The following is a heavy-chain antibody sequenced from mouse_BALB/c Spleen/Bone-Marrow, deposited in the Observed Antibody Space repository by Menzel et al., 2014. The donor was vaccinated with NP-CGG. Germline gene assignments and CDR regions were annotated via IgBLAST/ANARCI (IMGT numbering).Heavy chain of an antibody. V-gene: IGHV5-4*02. CDR1: GFAFSDYY. Sequence: VQLKESGGGLVKPGGSLKLSCAASGFAFSDYYMYWVRQTPEKRLEWVATTSDGGSYTYYPDSVKGRFTISRDNAKNNLYLQMSSLKSEDTAMYYCANWAYWGQGTLVTVSA. CDR2: TSDGGSYT. D-gene: IGHD4-1*01. CDR3: ANWAY. J-gene: IGHJ3*01.